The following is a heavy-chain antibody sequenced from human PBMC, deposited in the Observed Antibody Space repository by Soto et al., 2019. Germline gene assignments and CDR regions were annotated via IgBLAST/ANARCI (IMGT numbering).Heavy chain of an antibody. D-gene: IGHD6-13*01. J-gene: IGHJ6*02. V-gene: IGHV3-30-3*01. CDR1: GFTFSSYA. CDR2: ISYDGSNK. Sequence: PGGSLRLSCAASGFTFSSYAMHWVRQAPGKGPEWVAVISYDGSNKYYADSVKGRFTISRDNSKNTLYLQMNSLRAEDTAVYYCARVRPRKQQLVQAVGPYYYYGMDVWGQGTTVTVSS. CDR3: ARVRPRKQQLVQAVGPYYYYGMDV.